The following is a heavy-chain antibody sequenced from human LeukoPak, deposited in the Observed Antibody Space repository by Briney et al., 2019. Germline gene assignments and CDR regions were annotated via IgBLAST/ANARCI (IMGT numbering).Heavy chain of an antibody. J-gene: IGHJ4*02. Sequence: GASVKVSCKASGYTFTSYGISWVRQAPGQGLEWMGWISAYNGNTNYAQKLQGRVTITRDTSASTAYMELSSLRSEDTAVYYCARRGWSLLLLEHWGQGTLVTVSS. CDR3: ARRGWSLLLLEH. V-gene: IGHV1-18*01. CDR1: GYTFTSYG. CDR2: ISAYNGNT. D-gene: IGHD3-22*01.